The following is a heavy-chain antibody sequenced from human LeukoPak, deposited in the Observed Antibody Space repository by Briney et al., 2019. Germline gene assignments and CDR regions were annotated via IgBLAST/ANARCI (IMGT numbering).Heavy chain of an antibody. CDR2: ISYDGSNK. J-gene: IGHJ6*02. D-gene: IGHD1-1*01. CDR3: AREKLPETSYYYYYGLDV. CDR1: GFTFSSYA. V-gene: IGHV3-30-3*01. Sequence: PGGSLRLSCAASGFTFSSYAMHWVRQAPGKGLEWVALISYDGSNKYYADSVKGRFTISRDNSKNTLYLQMNSLRAEDTAVYDCAREKLPETSYYYYYGLDVWGQGTTVTVSS.